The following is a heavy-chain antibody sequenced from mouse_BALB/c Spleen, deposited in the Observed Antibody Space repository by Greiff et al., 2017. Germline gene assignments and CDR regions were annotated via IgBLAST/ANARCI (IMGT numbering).Heavy chain of an antibody. Sequence: QVQLQQSGAELAKPGASVKMSCKASGYTFTSYWMHWVKQRPGQGLEWIGYINPSTGYTEYNQKFKDKATLTADKSSSTAYMQLSSLTSEDSAVYYGARREVDDISAWFAYWGQGTLVTVSA. CDR1: GYTFTSYW. CDR3: ARREVDDISAWFAY. V-gene: IGHV1-7*01. D-gene: IGHD1-1*02. CDR2: INPSTGYT. J-gene: IGHJ3*01.